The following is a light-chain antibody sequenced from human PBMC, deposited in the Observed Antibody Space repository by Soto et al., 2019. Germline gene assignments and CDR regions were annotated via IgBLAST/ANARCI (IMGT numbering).Light chain of an antibody. Sequence: QSVLTQPPSVSGAPGQRVTISCTGSSSNIGAGYDVHWYQQLPGTAPKLLIYGNSNRPSGVPDRFSGSKSGTSDSLAITGLQSEDEADYDCQSYDSSLSGNWVFGGGTKLT. CDR3: QSYDSSLSGNWV. V-gene: IGLV1-40*01. J-gene: IGLJ3*02. CDR1: SSNIGAGYD. CDR2: GNS.